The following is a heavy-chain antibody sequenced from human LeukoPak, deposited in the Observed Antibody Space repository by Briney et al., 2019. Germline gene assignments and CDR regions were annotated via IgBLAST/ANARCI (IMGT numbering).Heavy chain of an antibody. CDR3: ARDSQYYYDSSGEPHAFDI. V-gene: IGHV4-61*02. CDR1: GGSISSGSYY. J-gene: IGHJ3*02. D-gene: IGHD3-22*01. CDR2: IYTSGST. Sequence: SETLSLTCTVSGGSISSGSYYWSWIRQPAGKGLEWIGRIYTSGSTNYNPSLKSRVTISVDTSKNQFSLKLSSVTAADTAVYYCARDSQYYYDSSGEPHAFDIWGQGTMVTVSS.